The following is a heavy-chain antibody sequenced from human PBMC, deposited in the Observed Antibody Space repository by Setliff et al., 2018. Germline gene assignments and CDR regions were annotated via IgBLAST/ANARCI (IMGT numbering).Heavy chain of an antibody. Sequence: KPSETLSLTCTVSGGSINSGVYYWGWIRQPPGKGLEWIGRIYHGGDTYYNASLKSRLTISVDTSKNQFSLKLRSVTAADTAVYYCARTGTYRYFDYWGQGALFTVSS. D-gene: IGHD1-26*01. CDR2: IYHGGDT. V-gene: IGHV4-39*01. CDR1: GGSINSGVYY. J-gene: IGHJ4*02. CDR3: ARTGTYRYFDY.